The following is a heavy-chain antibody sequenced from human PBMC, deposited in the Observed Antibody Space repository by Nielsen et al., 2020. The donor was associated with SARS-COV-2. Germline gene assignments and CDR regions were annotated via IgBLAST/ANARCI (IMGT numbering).Heavy chain of an antibody. D-gene: IGHD3-10*01. CDR3: AKDSLGFGVNWFDP. Sequence: GESLKISCAASGFTFSSYAMHWVRQAPGKGLEWVAVISYDGSNKYYADSVKGRFTISRDNSKNTLYLQMNSLRAEDTAVYYCAKDSLGFGVNWFDPWGQGTRVTVSS. J-gene: IGHJ5*02. CDR1: GFTFSSYA. CDR2: ISYDGSNK. V-gene: IGHV3-30-3*01.